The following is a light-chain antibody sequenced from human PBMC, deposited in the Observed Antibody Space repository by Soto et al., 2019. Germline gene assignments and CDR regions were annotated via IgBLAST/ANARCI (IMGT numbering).Light chain of an antibody. Sequence: DIVLTQSPGTLSLSPGETATLSCRASQRITSSFLTWYQQRPGQAPRLLIYGASNRATGIPDRFSGGGSGTDFTLTISRLEPEDFAVFYCQHHGSSLTWTFGRGTKVEIK. CDR2: GAS. CDR1: QRITSSF. V-gene: IGKV3-20*01. J-gene: IGKJ1*01. CDR3: QHHGSSLTWT.